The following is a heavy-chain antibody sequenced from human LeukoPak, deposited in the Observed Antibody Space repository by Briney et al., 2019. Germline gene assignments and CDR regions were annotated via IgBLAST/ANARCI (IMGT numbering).Heavy chain of an antibody. V-gene: IGHV3-74*01. CDR3: ARGAPFCGGDCYFDY. J-gene: IGHJ4*02. CDR2: INSDGSII. CDR1: GFTFSSYW. Sequence: GGSLRLSCAASGFTFSSYWMHWVRQAPGKGLVWVSRINSDGSIINYADSVKGRFTVSRDNARNALYLQMISLRAEDTAVYYCARGAPFCGGDCYFDYWGQGTLVTVSS. D-gene: IGHD2-21*02.